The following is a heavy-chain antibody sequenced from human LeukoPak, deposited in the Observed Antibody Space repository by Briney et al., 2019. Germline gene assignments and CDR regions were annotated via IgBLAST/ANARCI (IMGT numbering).Heavy chain of an antibody. Sequence: SETLSLTCTVSGGSFSSYYWNWIRQPAGKGLEWIGRIYTSGSTNYNPSLKSRVTMSVDTSKNQFSVKLNSVTAADTAVYYCARGPDYYGSGIRYFDYWGQGTLVTVSS. CDR2: IYTSGST. D-gene: IGHD3-10*01. J-gene: IGHJ4*02. CDR3: ARGPDYYGSGIRYFDY. CDR1: GGSFSSYY. V-gene: IGHV4-4*07.